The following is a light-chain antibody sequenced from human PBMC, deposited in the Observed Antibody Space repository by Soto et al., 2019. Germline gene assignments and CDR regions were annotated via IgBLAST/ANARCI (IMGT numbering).Light chain of an antibody. J-gene: IGLJ2*01. V-gene: IGLV2-14*01. Sequence: QSALTQPASVSGSPGQSITISCTGTSSDVGCYNYVSWYQQHPGKAPKLMIYDVSNRPSGVSNCFSGSKSVNTASLTISGLQAEDEADYCCCSYSSTNTLVFGGGTKLTVL. CDR3: CSYSSTNTLV. CDR2: DVS. CDR1: SSDVGCYNY.